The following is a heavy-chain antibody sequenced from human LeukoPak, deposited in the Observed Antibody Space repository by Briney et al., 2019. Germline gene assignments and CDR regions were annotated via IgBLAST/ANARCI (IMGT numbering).Heavy chain of an antibody. CDR2: ISGSGGST. J-gene: IGHJ3*02. CDR1: GYTFSSYA. V-gene: IGHV3-23*01. CDR3: AKDSSSWYKAFDI. Sequence: PGGSLRLSCAASGYTFSSYAMSWVRQAPGKGLEWVSAISGSGGSTYYADSVKGRFTISRDNSKNTLYLQMNSLRAEDTAVYYCAKDSSSWYKAFDIWGQGTMVTVSS. D-gene: IGHD6-13*01.